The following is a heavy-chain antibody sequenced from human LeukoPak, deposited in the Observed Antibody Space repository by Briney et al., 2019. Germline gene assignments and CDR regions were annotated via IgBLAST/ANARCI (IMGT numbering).Heavy chain of an antibody. V-gene: IGHV3-74*01. Sequence: GGSLRLSCAASGFTFSSLWMHWVRQAPGKGLVWVSRINGDGSSTSYADSVKGRFTISRDNAKNTLYLQMNSLRVEDTAIYYCARDRGPYSRGESGFDSWGQGTLVTVSS. CDR1: GFTFSSLW. CDR2: INGDGSST. CDR3: ARDRGPYSRGESGFDS. J-gene: IGHJ4*02. D-gene: IGHD6-13*01.